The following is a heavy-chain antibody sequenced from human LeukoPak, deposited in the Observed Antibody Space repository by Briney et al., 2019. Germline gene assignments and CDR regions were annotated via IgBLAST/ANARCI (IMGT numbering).Heavy chain of an antibody. Sequence: AASVKVSCKASGYTFTGYYMHWVRQAPGQGLEWMGWINPNSGGTNYAQKFQGRVTMTRDTSISTAYMELSRLRSDDTAVYYCARGGPPTLRYFDLDVWGKGTTVTVSS. CDR2: INPNSGGT. V-gene: IGHV1-2*02. CDR3: ARGGPPTLRYFDLDV. D-gene: IGHD3-9*01. CDR1: GYTFTGYY. J-gene: IGHJ6*04.